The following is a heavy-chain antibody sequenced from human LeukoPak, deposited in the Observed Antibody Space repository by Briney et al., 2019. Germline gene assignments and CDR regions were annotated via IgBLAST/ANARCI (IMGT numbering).Heavy chain of an antibody. D-gene: IGHD6-6*01. J-gene: IGHJ6*02. V-gene: IGHV3-30*03. CDR1: GFTFSSYG. CDR3: ARDKSSSSSFYHGVDV. CDR2: TSYDGSNK. Sequence: GGSLRLSCAASGFTFSSYGMHWVRQAPGKGLEWVAVTSYDGSNKYYADSVKGRFTISRDNSKNTLYLQMNSLRTEDTAVYFCARDKSSSSSFYHGVDVWGQGTTVTASS.